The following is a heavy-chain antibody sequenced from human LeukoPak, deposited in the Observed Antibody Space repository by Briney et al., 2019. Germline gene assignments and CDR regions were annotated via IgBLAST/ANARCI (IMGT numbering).Heavy chain of an antibody. CDR2: LNSDGSNT. Sequence: PGGSLRLSCAASGFTFSSSWMHWVRQAPGKGLVWVSGLNSDGSNTIYADSVKGRFTISRDNAKNTLYLQMNSLRADDTAVYYCARGARAVVGSGGAFDIWGQGTMVTVSS. CDR1: GFTFSSSW. V-gene: IGHV3-74*01. J-gene: IGHJ3*02. D-gene: IGHD3-10*01. CDR3: ARGARAVVGSGGAFDI.